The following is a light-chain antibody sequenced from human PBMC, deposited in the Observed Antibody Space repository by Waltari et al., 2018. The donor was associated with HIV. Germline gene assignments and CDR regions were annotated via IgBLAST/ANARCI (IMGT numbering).Light chain of an antibody. CDR1: SSNIGSNY. J-gene: IGLJ3*02. CDR3: AAWDDTRGGLWV. CDR2: RNN. Sequence: QSVLTQPPSTSGTPGQRVTISCFGSSSNIGSNYVYWSQQLPGPAPKLLIYRNNHRPSGVPDRFSGSKSGTSASLAISGLRSEDEGDYSCAAWDDTRGGLWVFGGGTKVTVL. V-gene: IGLV1-47*01.